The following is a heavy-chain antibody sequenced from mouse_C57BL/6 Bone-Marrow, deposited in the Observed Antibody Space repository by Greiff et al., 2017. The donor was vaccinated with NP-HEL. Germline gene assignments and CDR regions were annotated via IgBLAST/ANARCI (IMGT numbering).Heavy chain of an antibody. J-gene: IGHJ3*01. Sequence: QVQLKESGAELVKPGASVKISCKASGYAFSSYWMNWVKQRPGKGLEWIGQIYPGDGDTNYNGKFKGKATLTADKSSSTAYMQLSSLTSEDAAVDFCARWNGDGFAYWGQGTRVTVSA. D-gene: IGHD4-1*01. CDR2: IYPGDGDT. CDR1: GYAFSSYW. CDR3: ARWNGDGFAY. V-gene: IGHV1-80*01.